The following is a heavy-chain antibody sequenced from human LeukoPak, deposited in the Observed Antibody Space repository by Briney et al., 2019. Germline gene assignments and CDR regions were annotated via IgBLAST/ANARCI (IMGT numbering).Heavy chain of an antibody. CDR3: ARERRTKWELGGYLDY. Sequence: GGSLRLSCIASDFSFSDSWMTWVRKAPGKGLEWVASIKYDGREIQYVDSVKGRFTISRDNAKNTLYLQMNSLRAEDTAVYYCARERRTKWELGGYLDYWGQGTLVTVSS. V-gene: IGHV3-7*01. D-gene: IGHD1-26*01. CDR1: DFSFSDSW. CDR2: IKYDGREI. J-gene: IGHJ4*02.